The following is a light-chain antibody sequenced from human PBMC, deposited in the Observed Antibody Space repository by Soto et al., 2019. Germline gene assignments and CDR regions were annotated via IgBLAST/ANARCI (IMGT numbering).Light chain of an antibody. J-gene: IGLJ1*01. CDR1: SSELASYNR. CDR3: SINTTAITDV. Sequence: QSALTQPPSVSGCPGQSVTIPCTGTSSELASYNRVSWYQRPPGTGPKRGIYAVSNRPSGIPDRVSGSKYGNTASLTISGLQSQIDAEYICSINTTAITDVSGTGTKVTVL. CDR2: AVS. V-gene: IGLV2-18*01.